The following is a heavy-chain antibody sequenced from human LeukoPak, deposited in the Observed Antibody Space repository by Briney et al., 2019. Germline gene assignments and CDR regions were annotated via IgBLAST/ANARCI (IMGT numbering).Heavy chain of an antibody. D-gene: IGHD2-15*01. J-gene: IGHJ6*03. V-gene: IGHV3-48*03. CDR3: ARAPHPYCSGGSCQYYYYYYMDV. CDR2: ISNGGDTI. CDR1: GFISNDYE. Sequence: PGGSLRLSCAVAGFISNDYEMSWVRQAPGKGLEWVSYISNGGDTIYYADSVKGRFVISRDTAKNSLYLQMNSLRAEDTAVYYCARAPHPYCSGGSCQYYYYYYMDVWGKGTTVTVSS.